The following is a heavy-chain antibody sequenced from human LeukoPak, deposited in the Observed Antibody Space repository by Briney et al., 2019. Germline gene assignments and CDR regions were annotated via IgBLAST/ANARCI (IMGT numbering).Heavy chain of an antibody. V-gene: IGHV4-59*06. Sequence: PSETLSLTCTVSGGSISSYYWSWIRQHPGKGLEWIGYIYYSGSTYYNPSLKSRVTISVDTSKNQFSLKLSSVTAADTAVYYCARAAMYYDFVKVTYYGMDVWGQGTTVTVSS. D-gene: IGHD3-3*01. CDR2: IYYSGST. CDR3: ARAAMYYDFVKVTYYGMDV. CDR1: GGSISSYY. J-gene: IGHJ6*02.